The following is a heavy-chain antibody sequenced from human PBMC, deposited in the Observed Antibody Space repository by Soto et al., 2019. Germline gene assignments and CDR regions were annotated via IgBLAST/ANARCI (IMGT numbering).Heavy chain of an antibody. CDR3: ARTWLREIVVVPAAREARGLYLDV. CDR1: GGTFSSYA. CDR2: VIPIFGTA. V-gene: IGHV1-69*13. Sequence: GASVKVSCKASGGTFSSYAISWVRQAPGQGLEWMGGVIPIFGTANYAQKFQGRVTITADESTSTAYMELSSLRSEDTAVYYCARTWLREIVVVPAAREARGLYLDVWGQGTTVTVSS. J-gene: IGHJ6*02. D-gene: IGHD2-2*01.